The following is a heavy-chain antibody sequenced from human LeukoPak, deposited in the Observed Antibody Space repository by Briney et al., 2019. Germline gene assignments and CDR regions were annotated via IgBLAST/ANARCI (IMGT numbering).Heavy chain of an antibody. J-gene: IGHJ1*01. Sequence: GRSLRLSCAASGFTFSSCGMHWVRQAPGKGLEWVAVIWYDGSNKYYGDSVKGRFTISRDNSKKTLYLQMNSLRVEDTAVYYYARGDGYNDAEYLQHWGQGTLVTVS. D-gene: IGHD5-24*01. CDR3: ARGDGYNDAEYLQH. CDR1: GFTFSSCG. V-gene: IGHV3-33*01. CDR2: IWYDGSNK.